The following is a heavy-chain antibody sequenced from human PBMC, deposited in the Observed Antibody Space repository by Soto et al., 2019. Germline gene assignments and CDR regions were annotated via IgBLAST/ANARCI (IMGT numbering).Heavy chain of an antibody. V-gene: IGHV3-33*01. D-gene: IGHD3-9*01. J-gene: IGHJ4*02. CDR2: IWYDGSNK. CDR3: ARPSTARPYYDILTGYHRQYYFDY. CDR1: GFTFSSYG. Sequence: QVQLVESGGGVVQPGRSLRLSCAASGFTFSSYGMHWVRQAPGKGLEWVAVIWYDGSNKYYADSVKGRFTISRDNSKNTLYLQMNSLRAEDTAVYYCARPSTARPYYDILTGYHRQYYFDYWGQGTLVTVSS.